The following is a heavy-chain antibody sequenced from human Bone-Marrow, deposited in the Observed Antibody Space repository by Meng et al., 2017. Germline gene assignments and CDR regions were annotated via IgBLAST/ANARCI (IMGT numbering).Heavy chain of an antibody. J-gene: IGHJ4*02. V-gene: IGHV5-51*04. D-gene: IGHD4-17*01. CDR3: ARATMTTVTSDYFDY. CDR2: IYPGDSDT. CDR1: GYSFTSYW. Sequence: KVSCKGSGYSFTSYWIGWVRQMPGKGLEWMGIIYPGDSDTRYSPSFQGQVTISADKPISTAYLQWSSLKASDTAMYYCARATMTTVTSDYFDYWGQGTLVTVSS.